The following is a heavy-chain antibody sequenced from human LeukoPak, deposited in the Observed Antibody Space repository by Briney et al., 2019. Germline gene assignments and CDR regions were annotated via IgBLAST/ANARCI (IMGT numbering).Heavy chain of an antibody. CDR1: GGSISSSSYY. CDR2: IYYSGST. D-gene: IGHD6-19*01. Sequence: SETLSLTCTVSGGSISSSSYYWGWIRQPPGKGLEWIGSIYYSGSTYYNPSLKSRVTISVDTSKNQFSLKLSSVTAADTAVYYCARHDRHIAVAGTRLVSWFDPWGQGTPVTVSS. CDR3: ARHDRHIAVAGTRLVSWFDP. J-gene: IGHJ5*02. V-gene: IGHV4-39*01.